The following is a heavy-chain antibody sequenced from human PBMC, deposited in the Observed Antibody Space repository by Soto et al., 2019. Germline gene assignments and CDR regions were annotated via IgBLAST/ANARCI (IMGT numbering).Heavy chain of an antibody. Sequence: SETLSLTXTVSGGSISSSSYYWGWIRQPPGKGLEWIGSIYCSESTYYNPSLKGRVTISVDTSKNQFSLKLRSVTAADTAVYYCARNVQGYCSSTSCFYDMDVWGQGTRVTVSS. D-gene: IGHD2-2*01. CDR1: GGSISSSSYY. V-gene: IGHV4-39*01. J-gene: IGHJ6*02. CDR3: ARNVQGYCSSTSCFYDMDV. CDR2: IYCSEST.